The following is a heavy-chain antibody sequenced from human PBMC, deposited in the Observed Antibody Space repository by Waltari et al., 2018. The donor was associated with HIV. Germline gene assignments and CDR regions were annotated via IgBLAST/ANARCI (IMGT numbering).Heavy chain of an antibody. J-gene: IGHJ4*02. V-gene: IGHV4-61*02. CDR1: GASINSGSHY. Sequence: QVQLQESGPGLVKPSQTLSLTCTVSGASINSGSHYWSWIRQPAGKGLDCIGRIYNNEIPSYNASLNSRAVISVDTSKNQFSLKLISVTAADTAVYYCARDVYSSTWWGYFDYWGQGTPVTVSS. D-gene: IGHD6-19*01. CDR3: ARDVYSSTWWGYFDY. CDR2: IYNNEIP.